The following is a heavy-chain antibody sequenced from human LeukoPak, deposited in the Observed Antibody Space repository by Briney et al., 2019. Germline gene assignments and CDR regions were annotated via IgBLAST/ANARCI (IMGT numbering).Heavy chain of an antibody. CDR3: ARDPYGDYEIDY. J-gene: IGHJ4*02. CDR1: GFTFSSYS. D-gene: IGHD4-17*01. Sequence: GGSLRLSCAASGFTFSSYSMNWVRQAPGKGLEWVSSISSSSSYIYYADSVKGRFTISRDNGKNSLYLQMNSLRAEDTAVYYCARDPYGDYEIDYWGQGTLVTVSS. CDR2: ISSSSSYI. V-gene: IGHV3-21*01.